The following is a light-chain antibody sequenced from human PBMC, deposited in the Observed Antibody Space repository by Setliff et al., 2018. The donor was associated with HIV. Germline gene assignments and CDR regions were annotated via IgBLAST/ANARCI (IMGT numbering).Light chain of an antibody. J-gene: IGLJ1*01. CDR3: CSYAGSYTSLYV. CDR1: ISDVGGYDF. Sequence: QSALTQPRSVSGSPGQSVTISRTGTISDVGGYDFVSWYQHHPGKAPKLITNDVSKRPSGVPNRFSGSKSGNTASLTISGLQAEDEADYYCCSYAGSYTSLYVFGTGTKVTVL. CDR2: DVS. V-gene: IGLV2-11*01.